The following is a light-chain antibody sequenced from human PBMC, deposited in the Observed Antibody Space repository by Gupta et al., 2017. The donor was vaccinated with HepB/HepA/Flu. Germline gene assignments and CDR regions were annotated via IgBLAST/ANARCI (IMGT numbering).Light chain of an antibody. V-gene: IGLV3-19*01. J-gene: IGLJ3*02. Sequence: SSELTQDPAVSVALGQTVRITCQGDSLRSYYASWYQQKPGQAPVLVIYVKNNRPSGIPDRFSGSSSGNTASLTLTGAQAEDEADDDCNYRASSGNHPVFGGGTKLTVL. CDR3: NYRASSGNHPV. CDR1: SLRSYY. CDR2: VKN.